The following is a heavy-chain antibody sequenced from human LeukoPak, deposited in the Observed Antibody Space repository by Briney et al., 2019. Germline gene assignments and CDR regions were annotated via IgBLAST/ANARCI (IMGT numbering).Heavy chain of an antibody. CDR3: AKERYYYGSGSYYPDY. CDR2: IRYDGSNK. CDR1: GFIFSNYE. Sequence: GGSLRLSCAASGFIFSNYEMNWVRQAPGKGLEGVAFIRYDGSNKYYADSVKGRFTISRDNSKNTLYLQMNSLRAEDTAVYYCAKERYYYGSGSYYPDYWGQGTLVTVSS. J-gene: IGHJ4*02. D-gene: IGHD3-10*01. V-gene: IGHV3-30*02.